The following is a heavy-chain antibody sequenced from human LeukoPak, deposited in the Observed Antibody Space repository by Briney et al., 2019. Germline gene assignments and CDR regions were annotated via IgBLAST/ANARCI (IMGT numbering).Heavy chain of an antibody. CDR3: AGGGYSYGYSADY. CDR1: GVSISSSSYY. Sequence: SETLSLTCTVSGVSISSSSYYWGWIRQPPGKGLEWIGSIYYSESTNYNPSLKSRVTISVDTSKNQFSLKLSSVTAADTAVFYCAGGGYSYGYSADYWGQGTLVTVSS. D-gene: IGHD5-18*01. V-gene: IGHV4-39*07. J-gene: IGHJ4*02. CDR2: IYYSEST.